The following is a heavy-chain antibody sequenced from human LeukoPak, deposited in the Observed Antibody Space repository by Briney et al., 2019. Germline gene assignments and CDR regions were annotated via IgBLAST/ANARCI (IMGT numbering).Heavy chain of an antibody. V-gene: IGHV1-18*01. Sequence: ASVKVSCKASGYTFTNYGISWVRQAPGQGLEWMGWISGYNDNTNYAQKLQGRVTMTTDTSTSTAYMELRSLRSEDTAVYYCARDPSEAAAGTYDYWGQGTLVTASS. CDR3: ARDPSEAAAGTYDY. CDR1: GYTFTNYG. CDR2: ISGYNDNT. D-gene: IGHD6-13*01. J-gene: IGHJ4*02.